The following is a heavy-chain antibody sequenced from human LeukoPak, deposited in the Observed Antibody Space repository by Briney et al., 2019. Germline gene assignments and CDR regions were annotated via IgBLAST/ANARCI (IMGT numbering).Heavy chain of an antibody. CDR1: GFTFSSYE. CDR2: ISSSGSNI. CDR3: ARGLFSSGWYPIYY. V-gene: IGHV3-48*03. Sequence: GGSLRLSCAASGFTFSSYEMNWVRQAPGKGLEWVSYISSSGSNIYYADSVKGRFTISRDNAKNSLYLQMNSLRAEDTAVYYCARGLFSSGWYPIYYWGQGTLVTVSS. J-gene: IGHJ4*02. D-gene: IGHD6-19*01.